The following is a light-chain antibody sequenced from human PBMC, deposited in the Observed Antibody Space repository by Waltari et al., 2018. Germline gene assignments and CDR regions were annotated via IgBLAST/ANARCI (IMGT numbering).Light chain of an antibody. CDR1: QRVLYNSNNKNY. J-gene: IGKJ1*01. CDR3: QQYYSTPPT. CDR2: WAS. V-gene: IGKV4-1*01. Sequence: DIVMTQSPDSLAVSLGERATINCKSSQRVLYNSNNKNYLAWYQQKPGQPPKLLICWASIRESGVPDRFSGSGSGTDFTLTISSLQAEDVAVYYCQQYYSTPPTFGQGTKVEIK.